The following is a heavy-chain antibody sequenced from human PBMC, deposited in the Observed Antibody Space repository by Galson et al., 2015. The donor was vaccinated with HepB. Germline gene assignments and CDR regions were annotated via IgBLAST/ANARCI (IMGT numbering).Heavy chain of an antibody. D-gene: IGHD3-22*01. Sequence: SLRLSCAASGFTFSDYYMSWIRQAPGKGLEWVSYISSSSSYTNYADSVKGRFTISSDNAKNSLYVQMNSLSAEDTAVYYCARERGIVVVTTGAVDSWGQGTIATVSS. CDR3: ARERGIVVVTTGAVDS. CDR2: ISSSSSYT. V-gene: IGHV3-11*05. CDR1: GFTFSDYY. J-gene: IGHJ3*02.